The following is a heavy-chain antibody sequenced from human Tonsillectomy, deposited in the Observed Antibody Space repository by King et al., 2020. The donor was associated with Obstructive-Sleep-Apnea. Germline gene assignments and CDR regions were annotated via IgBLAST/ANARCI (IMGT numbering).Heavy chain of an antibody. CDR1: EFTFSDYT. D-gene: IGHD3-3*02. V-gene: IGHV3-30*04. Sequence: VQLVESGGGVVQPGRSLRLSCAASEFTFSDYTMHWVRQAPGKGLEWVAVISYDVNTEYYADSVKGRFTFSRDNSKNTLYLQMNTLRAEDTALYYCAREIRSRNSYWGQGTLVTVSS. CDR3: AREIRSRNSY. J-gene: IGHJ4*02. CDR2: ISYDVNTE.